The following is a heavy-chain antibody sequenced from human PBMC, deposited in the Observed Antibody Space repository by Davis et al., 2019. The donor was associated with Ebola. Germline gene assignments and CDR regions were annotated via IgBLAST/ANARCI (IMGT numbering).Heavy chain of an antibody. D-gene: IGHD2-2*02. CDR2: ISAYNGNT. CDR3: ARGGGYCSSTSCYTYYMDV. J-gene: IGHJ6*03. CDR1: GYTFTSYG. Sequence: ASVKVSCKASGYTFTSYGISWVRQAPGQGFEWMGWISAYNGNTNYAQKLQGRVTMTTDTSTSTAYMELRSLRSDDTAVYYCARGGGYCSSTSCYTYYMDVWGKGTTVTVSS. V-gene: IGHV1-18*01.